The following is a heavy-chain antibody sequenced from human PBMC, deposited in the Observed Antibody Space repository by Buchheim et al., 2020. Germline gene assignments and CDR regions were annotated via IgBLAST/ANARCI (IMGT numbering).Heavy chain of an antibody. J-gene: IGHJ3*02. D-gene: IGHD3-10*01. CDR2: ISGSGGST. V-gene: IGHV3-23*01. Sequence: EVQLLESGGGLVQPGGSLRLSCAASGFTFSSYAMSWVRQAPGKGLEWVSAISGSGGSTYYADSVKGRFTISRTNSKNTLYLQMNSLRAEDTAVYYCAKDVKSTTIWFREIGIRPDAFDIWGQGT. CDR1: GFTFSSYA. CDR3: AKDVKSTTIWFREIGIRPDAFDI.